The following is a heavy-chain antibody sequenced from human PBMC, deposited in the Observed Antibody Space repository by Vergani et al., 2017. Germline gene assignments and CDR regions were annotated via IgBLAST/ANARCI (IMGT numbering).Heavy chain of an antibody. J-gene: IGHJ5*02. D-gene: IGHD6-19*01. Sequence: QLQLQESGPGLVKPSETLSLTCTVSGGSISSSSYYWGWIRQPPGKGLEWIGSIYYSGSTYYNPSLKSRVTISVDTSKNQFSLKLSSVTAADTAVYYCARASILGSGWLRWFDPWGQGTLVTVSS. CDR2: IYYSGST. CDR3: ARASILGSGWLRWFDP. V-gene: IGHV4-39*07. CDR1: GGSISSSSYY.